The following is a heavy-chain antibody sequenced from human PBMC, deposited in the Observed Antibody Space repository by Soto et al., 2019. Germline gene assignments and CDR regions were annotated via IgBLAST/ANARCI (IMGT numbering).Heavy chain of an antibody. CDR1: GYTFTSYD. CDR3: ARGVDRVYDFWSGYPTYYYYYYMDV. D-gene: IGHD3-3*01. V-gene: IGHV1-8*01. CDR2: MNPNSGNT. J-gene: IGHJ6*03. Sequence: ASVKVSCKASGYTFTSYDINWVRQATGQGLEWMGWMNPNSGNTGYAQKFQGRVTMTRNTSISTAYMELSSLRFEDTAVYYCARGVDRVYDFWSGYPTYYYYYYMDVWGKGTTVTVSS.